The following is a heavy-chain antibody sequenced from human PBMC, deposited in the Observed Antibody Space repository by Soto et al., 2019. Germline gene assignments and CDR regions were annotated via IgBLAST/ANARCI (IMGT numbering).Heavy chain of an antibody. V-gene: IGHV4-59*08. D-gene: IGHD3-22*01. Sequence: QVQLQESGPGLVKPSETLSLTCTVSGGSLSPNYWTWIRQPPGKGLEWIAYIYYSGTATYNPSLNSRVAISLDMSKTQISRALGSVTAADTAVYYCARLGAYYQSLDPWGQGTLVTVSS. J-gene: IGHJ5*02. CDR2: IYYSGTA. CDR3: ARLGAYYQSLDP. CDR1: GGSLSPNY.